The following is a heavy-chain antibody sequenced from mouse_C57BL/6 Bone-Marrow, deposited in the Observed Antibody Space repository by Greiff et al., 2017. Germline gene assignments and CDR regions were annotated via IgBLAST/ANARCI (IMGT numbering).Heavy chain of an antibody. V-gene: IGHV5-12*01. Sequence: EGKLMESGGGLVQPGGSLKLSCAASGFTFSDYYMYWVRQTPEKRLEWVAYISNGGGSTYYPDTVKGRFTISRDNAKNTLYLQMSRLKSEDTAMYYCARQRVTTAYAMDYWGQGTSVTVSS. CDR3: ARQRVTTAYAMDY. CDR1: GFTFSDYY. D-gene: IGHD1-2*01. J-gene: IGHJ4*01. CDR2: ISNGGGST.